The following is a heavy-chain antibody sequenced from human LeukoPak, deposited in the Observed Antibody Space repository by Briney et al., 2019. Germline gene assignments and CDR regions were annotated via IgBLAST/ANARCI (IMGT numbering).Heavy chain of an antibody. CDR2: ISYDGGNK. Sequence: GGSLRLSCAASGFTFSSSAMHWVRQAPGKGLEWVAVISYDGGNKYYGDSVKGRFTISRDNSKNTLYLQMNSLGLEDTAVYYCARGFPIEGAAIPFNSGGQETLYPVSS. CDR3: ARGFPIEGAAIPFNS. D-gene: IGHD6-19*01. CDR1: GFTFSSSA. J-gene: IGHJ4*02. V-gene: IGHV3-30-3*01.